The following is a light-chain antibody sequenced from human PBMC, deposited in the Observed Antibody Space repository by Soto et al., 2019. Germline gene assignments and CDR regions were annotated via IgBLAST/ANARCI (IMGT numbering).Light chain of an antibody. Sequence: DIQMTQSPSSLSASVGERVTITCRANQSISSYLNWYQLKPGKAPKLLIYAASTLQRGVPSRFSGSGSGTDFTLTIRSLQLDDFATYSCQQSYRPPYPFGQWTKVDIK. J-gene: IGKJ2*01. CDR3: QQSYRPPYP. V-gene: IGKV1-39*01. CDR1: QSISSY. CDR2: AAS.